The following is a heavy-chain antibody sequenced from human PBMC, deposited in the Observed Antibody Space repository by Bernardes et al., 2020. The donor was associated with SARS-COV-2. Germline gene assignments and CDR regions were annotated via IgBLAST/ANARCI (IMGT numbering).Heavy chain of an antibody. J-gene: IGHJ5*02. V-gene: IGHV3-23*01. D-gene: IGHD4-4*01. Sequence: GGSLRLSCAASGFAFYNYAMSWLRLTPGEGLAWVSGLSSGGAHTYYRDSVKGRFTIFRDNSNSILYLQMNSLRVEDTGKYYCAKEKGTVGLTCFDPWGQGTPVIDSS. CDR2: LSSGGAHT. CDR3: AKEKGTVGLTCFDP. CDR1: GFAFYNYA.